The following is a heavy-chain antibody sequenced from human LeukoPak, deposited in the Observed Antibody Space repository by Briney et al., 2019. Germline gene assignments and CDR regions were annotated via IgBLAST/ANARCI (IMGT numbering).Heavy chain of an antibody. D-gene: IGHD6-13*01. CDR2: INPNSGGT. Sequence: ASVKVSCKASRNTFTGYYMHWVRQAPGQGLEWMGWINPNSGGTNYAQKFQGRVTMTRDTSISTAYMELSRLRSDDTAVYYCARERSSSYNWFDPWGQGTLVTVSS. CDR1: RNTFTGYY. CDR3: ARERSSSYNWFDP. J-gene: IGHJ5*02. V-gene: IGHV1-2*02.